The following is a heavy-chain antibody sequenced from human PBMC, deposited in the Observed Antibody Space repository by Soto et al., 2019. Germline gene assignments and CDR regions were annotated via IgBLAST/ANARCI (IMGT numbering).Heavy chain of an antibody. V-gene: IGHV3-30*18. D-gene: IGHD3-22*01. CDR2: ISYDGNNK. CDR3: AKDRHAYGSSGSWIYDY. CDR1: RFTFSSYG. Sequence: QVQLVESGGGVVQPGRSLRLSCVASRFTFSSYGMHWVRQAPGKGLEWVAVISYDGNNKYYADSVKGRFTISRDNSNNTLYLQMNSLRAEDTAVYYCAKDRHAYGSSGSWIYDYWGQGTLVTVSS. J-gene: IGHJ4*02.